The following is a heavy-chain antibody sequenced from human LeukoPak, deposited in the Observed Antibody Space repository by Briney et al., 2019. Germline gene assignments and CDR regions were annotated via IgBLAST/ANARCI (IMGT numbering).Heavy chain of an antibody. V-gene: IGHV5-51*01. CDR1: GYDFAGYW. D-gene: IGHD2-2*02. CDR3: ASTRGLPAAILAFDY. CDR2: IYPGDSHT. Sequence: GESLKISCQVSGYDFAGYWIAWVRRMPGKGLEWMGIIYPGDSHTTYSPSLQGRVTISADKSISTAYLQWSSLKASDTAMYYCASTRGLPAAILAFDYWGQGTLVIVSS. J-gene: IGHJ4*02.